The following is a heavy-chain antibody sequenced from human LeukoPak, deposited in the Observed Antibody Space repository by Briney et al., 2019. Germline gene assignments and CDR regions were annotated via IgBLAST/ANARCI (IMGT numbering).Heavy chain of an antibody. CDR3: ARDRYGYCGGGSCFLFDY. Sequence: RASVKVSCKASGYSFHDFGISWVRRAPGQGLEWIGWISTEIGNTNYAQRLQGRVTMTRDTSTSTVYMELTSLRSDDTAVYYCARDRYGYCGGGSCFLFDYWGQGTLVTVSS. D-gene: IGHD2-15*01. CDR1: GYSFHDFG. V-gene: IGHV1-18*04. CDR2: ISTEIGNT. J-gene: IGHJ4*02.